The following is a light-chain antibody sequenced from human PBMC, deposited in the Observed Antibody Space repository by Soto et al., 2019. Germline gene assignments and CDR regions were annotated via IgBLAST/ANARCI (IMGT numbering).Light chain of an antibody. V-gene: IGKV3D-15*01. CDR3: QQYDDWLRLT. CDR2: GAS. Sequence: EIVMTQSPATLSVSPGERATLSCRASQSVNIYLAWYQQKHGQAPRLLIFGASSRATGITARFSGSGSGTEFNLTISSLQSEDFAVYFCQQYDDWLRLTFGGGTKVEIK. J-gene: IGKJ4*01. CDR1: QSVNIY.